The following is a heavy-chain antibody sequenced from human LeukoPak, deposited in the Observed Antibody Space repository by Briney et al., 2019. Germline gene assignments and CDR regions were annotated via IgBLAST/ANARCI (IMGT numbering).Heavy chain of an antibody. V-gene: IGHV4-59*12. D-gene: IGHD6-19*01. CDR3: ARRSPYSTGWSSYFDY. CDR1: GGSISSYY. CDR2: IYRSGTT. J-gene: IGHJ4*02. Sequence: ASETLSLTCTVSGGSISSYYWTWIRQPPGKGLEWIGEIYRSGTTNYKPSLKSRVTISLDKSRNHFSLKLTSVTAADSAVYYCARRSPYSTGWSSYFDYWGQGALVTVSS.